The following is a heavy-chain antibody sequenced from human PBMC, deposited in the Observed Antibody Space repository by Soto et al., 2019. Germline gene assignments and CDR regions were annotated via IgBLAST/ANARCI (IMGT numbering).Heavy chain of an antibody. CDR3: ARSQGNVLLWFGDLFDAFDI. V-gene: IGHV1-18*01. CDR1: GYTFTSYG. CDR2: ISAYNGNT. D-gene: IGHD3-10*01. Sequence: ASVKVSCKASGYTFTSYGISWVRQAPGQGLEWMGWISAYNGNTNYAQKLQGRVTMTIDTSTSTAYMELRSLRSDDTAVYYCARSQGNVLLWFGDLFDAFDIWGQGTMVPVSS. J-gene: IGHJ3*02.